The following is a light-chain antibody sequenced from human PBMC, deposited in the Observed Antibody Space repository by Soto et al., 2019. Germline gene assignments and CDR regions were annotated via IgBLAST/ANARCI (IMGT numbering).Light chain of an antibody. Sequence: EIVLTQSPGTLSLSPGERATLSCRASQSVSSSYLAWYQQKPGQAPRLLIFGASNRANGIPDRFSGSGSGTDFTLTISRLEPEDVAVYYCQQYYSTRVWTFGQGTKVEIK. CDR3: QQYYSTRVWT. J-gene: IGKJ1*01. CDR1: QSVSSSY. CDR2: GAS. V-gene: IGKV3-20*01.